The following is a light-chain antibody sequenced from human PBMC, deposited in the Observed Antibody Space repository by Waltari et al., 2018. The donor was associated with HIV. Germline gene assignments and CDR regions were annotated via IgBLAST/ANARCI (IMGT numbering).Light chain of an antibody. Sequence: SYELTQPPSVSVSPGQTASITCSGDKWGDKYACWYQQKPGQSPMLVIYQDSKRPSGLPDRFSGSNSGNTATLTISGTQAMDEADYYCQAWDSSTLVVFGGGTKLTVL. CDR3: QAWDSSTLVV. CDR2: QDS. J-gene: IGLJ2*01. CDR1: KWGDKY. V-gene: IGLV3-1*01.